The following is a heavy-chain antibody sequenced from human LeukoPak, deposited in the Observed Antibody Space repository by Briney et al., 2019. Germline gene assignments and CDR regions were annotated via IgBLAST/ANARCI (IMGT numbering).Heavy chain of an antibody. Sequence: GGSLRLSCAASGFTFSSYAMHWVRQAPGKGLEWVAVISYDGSNKYYADSVKGRFTISRDNSKNTLYLQMNSLRAEDTAVYYCARVRYSGSYYQFPFDYWGQGTLVTVSS. D-gene: IGHD1-26*01. J-gene: IGHJ4*02. V-gene: IGHV3-30-3*01. CDR3: ARVRYSGSYYQFPFDY. CDR2: ISYDGSNK. CDR1: GFTFSSYA.